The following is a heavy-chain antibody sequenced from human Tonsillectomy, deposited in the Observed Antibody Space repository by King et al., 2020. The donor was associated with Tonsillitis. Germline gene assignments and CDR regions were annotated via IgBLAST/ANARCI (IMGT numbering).Heavy chain of an antibody. D-gene: IGHD6-19*01. CDR2: ISYSGST. CDR1: GGSISSYY. CDR3: ARSEVYSSGWYGFDF. J-gene: IGHJ4*02. V-gene: IGHV4-59*01. Sequence: VQLQESGPGLVKPSETLSLTCTVSGGSISSYYWSWIRQPPGKGLEWIGYISYSGSTNYNPSLKSRVIISPDTSKNQFSLKLSSVTAADTAVYYCARSEVYSSGWYGFDFWGQGTLVTVSS.